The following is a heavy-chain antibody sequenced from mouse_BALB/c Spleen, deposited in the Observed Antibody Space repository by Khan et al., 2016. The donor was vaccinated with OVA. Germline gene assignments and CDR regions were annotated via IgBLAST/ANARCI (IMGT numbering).Heavy chain of an antibody. V-gene: IGHV5-17*02. CDR1: GFTFSSIG. J-gene: IGHJ4*01. Sequence: EVELVESGGGLVQPGGSRKLSCAASGFTFSSIGMHWVRQAPEKGLEWVALISSGSSTIYYTDTVKGRFTISRDNSKNTVFLQLTSLRSEDTAMYDYASDNACVMDYWGQGTSVTVSS. CDR3: ASDNACVMDY. D-gene: IGHD6-1*01. CDR2: ISSGSSTI.